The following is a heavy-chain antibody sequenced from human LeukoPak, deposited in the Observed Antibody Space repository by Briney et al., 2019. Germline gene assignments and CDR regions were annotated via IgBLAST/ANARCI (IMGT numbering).Heavy chain of an antibody. CDR2: ISYTGST. J-gene: IGHJ5*01. D-gene: IGHD2-2*01. V-gene: IGHV4-61*01. CDR1: GGSVSSTSNY. Sequence: SETLSLTCTVSGGSVSSTSNYWSWIRQPPGKGLEWIGYISYTGSTNYNPSLKSRVTISVDMSKNQFSLKLSSVTAADTAVYYCARLYCTRTSCYLVDSWGRGSLVTVSS. CDR3: ARLYCTRTSCYLVDS.